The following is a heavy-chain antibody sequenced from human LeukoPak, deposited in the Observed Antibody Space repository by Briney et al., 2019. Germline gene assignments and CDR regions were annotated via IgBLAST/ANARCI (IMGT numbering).Heavy chain of an antibody. CDR1: GFTLSSSG. J-gene: IGHJ4*02. V-gene: IGHV3-33*01. CDR2: IWGDEDHK. CDR3: ARDVGSAPFDY. Sequence: PGGSLRLSCAASGFTLSSSGMHWVRQAPGKGLEWVAVIWGDEDHKYYGDSVRGRFTISRDNAKNTLYLQMDSLRVEDTAVYYCARDVGSAPFDYWGQGTLVTVSS. D-gene: IGHD6-25*01.